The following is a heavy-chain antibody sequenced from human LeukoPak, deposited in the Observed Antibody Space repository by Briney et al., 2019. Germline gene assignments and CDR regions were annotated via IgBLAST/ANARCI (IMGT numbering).Heavy chain of an antibody. J-gene: IGHJ4*02. CDR1: GGSISRSDW. CDR2: IFHSGST. V-gene: IGHV4-4*02. CDR3: ARGYTDDWLIGY. D-gene: IGHD3-9*01. Sequence: SGTLSLTCAVSGGSISRSDWWSWVRQSPGKGLEWIGEIFHSGSTKYNPSLKSRVTISVDKSKNQFSLNLTSVTAADTAVYYCARGYTDDWLIGYWGQGTLVTVSS.